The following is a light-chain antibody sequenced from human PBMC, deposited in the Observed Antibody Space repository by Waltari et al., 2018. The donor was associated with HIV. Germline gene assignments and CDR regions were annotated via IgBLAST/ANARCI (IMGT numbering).Light chain of an antibody. CDR1: DIGSKT. V-gene: IGLV3-21*01. CDR3: QGWDRNSDHGV. Sequence: SYVLTQPPSVSVAPGTTARVSCGGYDIGSKTVHWYQQKPGQAPVLVIFDDSDRPSGIPARFSGSNSGNTATLTSSRVEAGDEADYYCQGWDRNSDHGVFGGGTKLTVL. J-gene: IGLJ3*02. CDR2: DDS.